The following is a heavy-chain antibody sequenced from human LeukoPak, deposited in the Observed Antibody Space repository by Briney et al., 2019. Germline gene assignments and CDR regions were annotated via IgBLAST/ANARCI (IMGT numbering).Heavy chain of an antibody. V-gene: IGHV3-30-3*01. CDR2: ISYDGSNK. CDR1: GFTFSSYG. D-gene: IGHD2-21*02. Sequence: PGRSLRLSCAAAGFTFSSYGMHWVRQAPGKGLEWVAVISYDGSNKYYADSGKGRFTTSRDNSKNTLYLQMNSLRAEDTAVYYCARGSIVVVTAIGSYSLYYWGQGTLVTVSS. J-gene: IGHJ4*02. CDR3: ARGSIVVVTAIGSYSLYY.